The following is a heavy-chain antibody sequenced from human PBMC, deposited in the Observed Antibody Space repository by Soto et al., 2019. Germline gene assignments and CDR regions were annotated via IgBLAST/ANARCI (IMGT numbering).Heavy chain of an antibody. CDR1: GGTFSSYA. V-gene: IGHV1-69*06. J-gene: IGHJ6*02. Sequence: QVQLVQSGAEVKKPGSSVKVSCKASGGTFSSYAISWVRQAPGQGLEWMGGTIPIFGTANYAQKFQGRVTITADTSTSTANKALISLRSEDTAVNYCERDRRAPSAFDWSYYYYCGMDVWGQGTTVTVSS. CDR3: ERDRRAPSAFDWSYYYYCGMDV. CDR2: TIPIFGTA. D-gene: IGHD3-9*01.